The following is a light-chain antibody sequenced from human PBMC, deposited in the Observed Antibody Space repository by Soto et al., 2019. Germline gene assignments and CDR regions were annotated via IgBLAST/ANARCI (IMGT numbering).Light chain of an antibody. V-gene: IGLV1-44*01. CDR2: NNN. J-gene: IGLJ1*01. CDR3: QSYDISLHNYV. CDR1: TSNIARNT. Sequence: QSVLTQPPSASEAPGQRVTLSCSGGTSNIARNTVNWYQQLPGTAPKLLIFNNNQRPSGVPNRFSGSKSGTSASLAISGLQSEDEADYYCQSYDISLHNYVFGTGTKVTVL.